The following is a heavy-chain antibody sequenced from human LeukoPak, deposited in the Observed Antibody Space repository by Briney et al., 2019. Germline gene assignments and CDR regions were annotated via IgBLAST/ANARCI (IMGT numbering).Heavy chain of an antibody. CDR1: GFTFSSSA. V-gene: IGHV3-21*01. J-gene: IGHJ4*02. CDR3: ARDQYSSGWNDY. CDR2: ISSSSSYI. Sequence: GGSLRLSCIASGFTFSSSAMSWVRQAPGKGLEWVSSISSSSSYIYYADSVKGRFTISRDNAKNSLYLQMNSLRAEDTAVYYCARDQYSSGWNDYWGQGTLVTVSS. D-gene: IGHD6-19*01.